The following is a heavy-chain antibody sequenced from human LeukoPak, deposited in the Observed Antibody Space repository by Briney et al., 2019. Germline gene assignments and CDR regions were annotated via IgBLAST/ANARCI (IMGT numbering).Heavy chain of an antibody. CDR3: AKDLIWLAYYFDH. V-gene: IGHV3-23*01. CDR1: GFTFGSYA. CDR2: ISTSGGTT. D-gene: IGHD6-19*01. Sequence: GGSLRLSCAASGFTFGSYAMSWVRQAPGKGLEWVSGISTSGGTTSYAESVKGRFTVSRDNSKNTLYLQMNSLRAEDTAVHYCAKDLIWLAYYFDHWGQGTLVTVSS. J-gene: IGHJ4*02.